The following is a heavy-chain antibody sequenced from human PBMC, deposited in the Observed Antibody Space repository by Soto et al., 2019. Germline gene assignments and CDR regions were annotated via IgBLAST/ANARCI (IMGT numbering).Heavy chain of an antibody. Sequence: QVQLVQSGAEVKKPGSSVKVSCKASGGTFSSYAISWVRQAPGQGLEWTGGIIPICGTANYAQKFQGSVTNTAYESTSTAYMELSSLRSEDTAVYYCARESRYCSGGSCYFLPGIDYWGQGTLVTVSS. D-gene: IGHD2-15*01. CDR3: ARESRYCSGGSCYFLPGIDY. CDR2: IIPICGTA. J-gene: IGHJ4*02. V-gene: IGHV1-69*12. CDR1: GGTFSSYA.